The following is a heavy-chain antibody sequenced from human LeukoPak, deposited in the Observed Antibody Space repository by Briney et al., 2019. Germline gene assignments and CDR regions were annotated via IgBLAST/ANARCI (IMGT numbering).Heavy chain of an antibody. Sequence: ASVKVSCKASGGTFSSYSISWVRQAPGQGLEWMGGIIPIFGTANYEQKSQGRVTITADESTSTAYMELSSLRSEDKAVYYCARESSFLVPAANWAGVTYNWFVSWGQGTLVSVS. J-gene: IGHJ5*01. CDR2: IIPIFGTA. CDR1: GGTFSSYS. V-gene: IGHV1-69*13. D-gene: IGHD2-2*01. CDR3: ARESSFLVPAANWAGVTYNWFVS.